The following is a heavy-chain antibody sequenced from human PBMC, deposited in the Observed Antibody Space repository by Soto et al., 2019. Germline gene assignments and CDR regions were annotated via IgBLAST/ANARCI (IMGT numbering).Heavy chain of an antibody. CDR3: AHSRRYCTNGVCYTFWFDP. CDR1: XXXXXXRWXX. Sequence: SGRTLFDPTQTGTRTCTVXXXXXXXRWXXXGFIVXPPGKALEWLALIYWNDDKRYSPSLKSRLTITKDTSKNQVVLTMTNMDPVDTATYYCAHSRRYCTNGVCYTFWFDPWGQGNLVTVSS. D-gene: IGHD2-8*01. V-gene: IGHV2-5*01. J-gene: IGHJ5*02. CDR2: IYWNDDK.